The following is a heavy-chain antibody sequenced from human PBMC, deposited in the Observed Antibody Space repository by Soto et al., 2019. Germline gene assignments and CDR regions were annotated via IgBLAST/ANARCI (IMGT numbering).Heavy chain of an antibody. Sequence: QVQLVQSGAEVKKPGASVKVSCKASGYTFTSYDINWVRQATGQGLEWMGWMNPNSGNTGYAQKFQGRVTMTMNTSISTAYMELSSLRSEDTAVYYCARVTMVRGILSHYYYGMDVWGQGTTVTVSS. CDR3: ARVTMVRGILSHYYYGMDV. CDR1: GYTFTSYD. J-gene: IGHJ6*02. V-gene: IGHV1-8*01. CDR2: MNPNSGNT. D-gene: IGHD3-10*01.